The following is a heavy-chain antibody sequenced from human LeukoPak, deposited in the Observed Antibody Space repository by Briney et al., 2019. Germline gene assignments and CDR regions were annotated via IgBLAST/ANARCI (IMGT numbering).Heavy chain of an antibody. CDR2: ISWNSGSI. J-gene: IGHJ4*02. CDR1: GFTFDDYA. CDR3: ARGRHYYDSSGYLDYFDY. D-gene: IGHD3-22*01. V-gene: IGHV3-9*01. Sequence: PGGSLRLSCAASGFTFDDYAMHWVRQAPGKGLEWVSGISWNSGSIGYADSVKGRFTISRDNAKNSLYLQMNSLRAEDTAVYYCARGRHYYDSSGYLDYFDYWGQGTLVTVSS.